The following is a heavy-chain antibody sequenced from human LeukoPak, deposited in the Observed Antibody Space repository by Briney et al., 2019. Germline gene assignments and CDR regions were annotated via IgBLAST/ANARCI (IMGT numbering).Heavy chain of an antibody. CDR1: GGSITNYY. V-gene: IGHV4-59*01. CDR2: SYYNGNT. Sequence: SETLSLTCTVSGGSITNYYWSWIRQPPGKGLEWIGFSYYNGNTNYNPSLKSRVTISVDMSKNQFSLSLRSVTAEDTAVYYCARSEVFSGPLVGYWGQGTLVTVSS. D-gene: IGHD6-19*01. J-gene: IGHJ4*02. CDR3: ARSEVFSGPLVGY.